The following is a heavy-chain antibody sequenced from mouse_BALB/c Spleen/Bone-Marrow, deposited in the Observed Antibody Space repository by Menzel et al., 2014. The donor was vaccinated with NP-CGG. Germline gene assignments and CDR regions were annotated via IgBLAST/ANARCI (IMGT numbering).Heavy chain of an antibody. CDR1: GFNIKDTY. V-gene: IGHV14-3*02. CDR2: IDPANGNT. Sequence: VQLKDSGAELVKPGASVKLSCTASGFNIKDTYMHWVKQRPEQGLEWIGRIDPANGNTKNDPKFQGKATITADTSSNTAYLQLSSLTSGDTAVYYCATMITDWYFDVWGAGTTVTVSS. D-gene: IGHD2-4*01. J-gene: IGHJ1*01. CDR3: ATMITDWYFDV.